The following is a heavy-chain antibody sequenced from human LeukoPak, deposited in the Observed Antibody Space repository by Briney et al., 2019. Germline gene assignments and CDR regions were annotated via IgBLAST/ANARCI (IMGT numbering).Heavy chain of an antibody. CDR3: TRSGRGGAFDI. CDR1: GFTFSSYA. D-gene: IGHD1-26*01. V-gene: IGHV3-30*04. CDR2: ISYDGSNK. Sequence: GGSLRLSCAASGFTFSSYAMHWVRQAPGKGLEWVAVISYDGSNKYYADSVKGRFTISGDNAKNTLYLQMNSLRVDDTAVYYCTRSGRGGAFDIWGQGTTVTVSS. J-gene: IGHJ3*02.